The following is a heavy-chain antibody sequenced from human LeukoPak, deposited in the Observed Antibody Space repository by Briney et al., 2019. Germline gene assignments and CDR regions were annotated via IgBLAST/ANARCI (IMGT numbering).Heavy chain of an antibody. CDR1: GYTFTSYG. Sequence: GAAVTVSFKASGYTFTSYGFSWVRQPPAQGLGWVGWINTYNGNTNYGQLLNGRVTITTDTYTSTTYMELKSMRSDDTAVSYCERACDYDSRGYHLYLGKWGQGTLVTVSS. V-gene: IGHV1-18*01. J-gene: IGHJ4*02. CDR3: ERACDYDSRGYHLYLGK. CDR2: INTYNGNT. D-gene: IGHD3-22*01.